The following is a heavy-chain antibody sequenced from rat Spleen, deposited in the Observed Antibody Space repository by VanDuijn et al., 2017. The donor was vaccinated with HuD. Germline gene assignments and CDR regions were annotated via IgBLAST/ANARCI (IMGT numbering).Heavy chain of an antibody. CDR2: ISPSGTST. CDR1: GFTFSNYD. J-gene: IGHJ2*01. V-gene: IGHV5S23*01. Sequence: EVQLVESGGGLVQPGRSLKLSCAASGFTFSNYDMAWVRQAPTKGLEWVASISPSGTSTYYRDSVKGRFTVSRDNAKSTLHLQMDSLRSEDTATYYCARHPDYSNYFDYWGQGVMVTVSS. CDR3: ARHPDYSNYFDY. D-gene: IGHD1-1*01.